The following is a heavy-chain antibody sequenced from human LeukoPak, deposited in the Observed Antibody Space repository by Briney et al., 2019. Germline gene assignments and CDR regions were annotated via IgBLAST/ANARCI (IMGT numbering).Heavy chain of an antibody. V-gene: IGHV3-30*03. CDR3: ARVYGSGTYYPYRMDV. J-gene: IGHJ6*02. CDR1: GFTFSSYG. D-gene: IGHD3-10*01. Sequence: PGGSLRLSCAASGFTFSSYGMHWVRQAPGKGLEWVAVISYDGSNKYYADSVKGRFTISRDNSKNTLYLQMNRLRDEDTAVYYCARVYGSGTYYPYRMDVWGQGTTVTVSS. CDR2: ISYDGSNK.